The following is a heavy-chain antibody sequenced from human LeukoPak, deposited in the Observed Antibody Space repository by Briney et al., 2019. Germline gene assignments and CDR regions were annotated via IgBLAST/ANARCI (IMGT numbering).Heavy chain of an antibody. D-gene: IGHD3-22*01. V-gene: IGHV4-39*01. CDR2: IYYSGST. Sequence: PSETLSLTCTVSGGSISSSSYYWGWIRQPPGKGLEWIGSIYYSGSTYYNPSLKSRVTISVDTSKNQFSLKLSSVTAADTAVYYCARRVYYDSSGYRVSNWYFDLWGRGTLVTVSS. CDR1: GGSISSSSYY. J-gene: IGHJ2*01. CDR3: ARRVYYDSSGYRVSNWYFDL.